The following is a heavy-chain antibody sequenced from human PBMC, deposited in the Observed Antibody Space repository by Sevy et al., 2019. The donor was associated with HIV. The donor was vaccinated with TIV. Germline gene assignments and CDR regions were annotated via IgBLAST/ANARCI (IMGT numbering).Heavy chain of an antibody. CDR2: ISACNGNT. V-gene: IGHV1-18*01. Sequence: ASVKVSCKASGYTFTSYGISWVRQAPGQGLEWMGWISACNGNTNYAQKLQGRVTMTTDTSTSTAYMELRSLRSDDTAVYYCARTLRARILWWNPTSYYFDYWGQGTLVTVSS. D-gene: IGHD2-21*01. CDR3: ARTLRARILWWNPTSYYFDY. CDR1: GYTFTSYG. J-gene: IGHJ4*02.